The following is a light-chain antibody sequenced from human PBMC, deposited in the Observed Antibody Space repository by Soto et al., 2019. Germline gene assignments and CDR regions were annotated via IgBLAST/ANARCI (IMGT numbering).Light chain of an antibody. CDR3: QQLKSYPLT. V-gene: IGKV3-20*01. Sequence: EIVLTQSPGTLSLSPGERATLSCRASQTISNTFLAWYQQRPGQAPRLLIYGASGRAAGIPDRFSGSGSGTDFALTISSLQPEDSATYYCQQLKSYPLTFGGGTKVDIK. CDR1: QTISNTF. J-gene: IGKJ4*01. CDR2: GAS.